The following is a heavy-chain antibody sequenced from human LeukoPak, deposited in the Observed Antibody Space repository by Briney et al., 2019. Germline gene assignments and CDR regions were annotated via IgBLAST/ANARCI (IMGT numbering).Heavy chain of an antibody. CDR3: ARDLTSITMVRGIDY. D-gene: IGHD3-10*01. J-gene: IGHJ4*02. CDR2: ISWNSGSI. CDR1: GFTFDDYA. Sequence: GRSLRLSCAASGFTFDDYAMHWVRQAPGKGLEWVSGISWNSGSIGYADSVKGRFTISRDNAKNSLYLQMNSLRAEDTAVYYCARDLTSITMVRGIDYWGQGTLVTVSS. V-gene: IGHV3-9*01.